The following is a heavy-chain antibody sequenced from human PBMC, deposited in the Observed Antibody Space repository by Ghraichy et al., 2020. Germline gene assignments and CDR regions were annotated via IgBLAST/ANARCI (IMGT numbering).Heavy chain of an antibody. D-gene: IGHD2-21*01. V-gene: IGHV1-24*01. CDR3: AADLYGGGFDY. Sequence: ASVKVSCKVSGYTVIELSINWVRQAPGKGLEWMGGFDRGDGKAVYAQAFQGRLTMTEDTSTATAHMELSSLRSDDTATFYCAADLYGGGFDYWGQGTLVTVSS. J-gene: IGHJ4*02. CDR2: FDRGDGKA. CDR1: GYTVIELS.